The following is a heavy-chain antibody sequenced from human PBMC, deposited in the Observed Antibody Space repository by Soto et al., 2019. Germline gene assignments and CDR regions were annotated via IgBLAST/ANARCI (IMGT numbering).Heavy chain of an antibody. Sequence: QLQLQESGSGLVKPSQTLSLTCAVSGGSISSGGYSWSWIRQPPGKGLEWIGYIYHSGSTYYNPSPKSRVTRPVDRSKNQCSLKLSSVTAADTAVYYCARNYGDYVERYFDLWGRGTLGTVSS. V-gene: IGHV4-30-2*01. CDR1: GGSISSGGYS. CDR3: ARNYGDYVERYFDL. D-gene: IGHD4-17*01. J-gene: IGHJ2*01. CDR2: IYHSGST.